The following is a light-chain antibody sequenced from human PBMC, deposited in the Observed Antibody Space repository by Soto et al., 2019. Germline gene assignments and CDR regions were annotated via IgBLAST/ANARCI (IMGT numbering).Light chain of an antibody. CDR3: SLYTSENAYV. CDR2: EVS. J-gene: IGLJ1*01. CDR1: STDFVSYNR. V-gene: IGLV2-18*01. Sequence: QSALTQPPSVSGSPGQSVTISCTGTSTDFVSYNRVSWYQPPPGTAPKLMIYEVSKRPSGVPDRFSGSKSGNTASLTISGLQAADEADYYCSLYTSENAYVFGTGTKLTVL.